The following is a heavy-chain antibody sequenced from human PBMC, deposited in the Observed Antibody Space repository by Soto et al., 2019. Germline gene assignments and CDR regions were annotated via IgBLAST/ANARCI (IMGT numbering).Heavy chain of an antibody. Sequence: KTSETLSLTCTVSGGSINDYYWSWMRQPPGKGLEWIAYIHYNGGTNYNPSLKSRVTISLDRSKNQFSLKLSSVTAADTAVYYCGRGPSTPLIMPWFDPWGQGTLVPGSS. D-gene: IGHD2-15*01. V-gene: IGHV4-59*01. J-gene: IGHJ5*02. CDR2: IHYNGGT. CDR1: GGSINDYY. CDR3: GRGPSTPLIMPWFDP.